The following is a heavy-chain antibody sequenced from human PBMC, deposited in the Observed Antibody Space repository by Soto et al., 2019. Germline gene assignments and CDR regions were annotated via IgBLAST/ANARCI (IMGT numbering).Heavy chain of an antibody. CDR3: ARDSGHGYYLDY. J-gene: IGHJ4*02. V-gene: IGHV3-48*02. Sequence: EVQLVESGGGLVQPGGCLRLSCVASGFSFSNYNMNWVRQAPGKGLEWVSYITDSSDTVHYADSVRGRFTISRDNAESSLYLQMNSLRDEDTAVYFCARDSGHGYYLDYWGRGTLVTVSS. CDR2: ITDSSDTV. CDR1: GFSFSNYN. D-gene: IGHD2-2*03.